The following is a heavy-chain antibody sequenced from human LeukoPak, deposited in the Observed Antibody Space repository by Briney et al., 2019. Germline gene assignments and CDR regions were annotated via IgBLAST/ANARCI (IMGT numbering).Heavy chain of an antibody. Sequence: SETLSLTCTVSGGSISSYYWSWIRQPPGKGLEWIGYIYYSGSTNYNPSLKSRVTISVDTSKNQFSLKLSSVTAADTAVYYCPTHRPRYSYGWGGATFDSWGQGTLVTVSS. J-gene: IGHJ4*02. CDR1: GGSISSYY. V-gene: IGHV4-59*08. CDR2: IYYSGST. D-gene: IGHD5-18*01. CDR3: PTHRPRYSYGWGGATFDS.